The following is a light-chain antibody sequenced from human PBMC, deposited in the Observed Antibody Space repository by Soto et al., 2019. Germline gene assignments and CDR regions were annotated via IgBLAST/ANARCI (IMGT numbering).Light chain of an antibody. CDR3: GSWDSSLSAYV. CDR1: SGDVGGYYY. V-gene: IGLV2-8*01. Sequence: QSVLTQPPSASGSPGQSVTISCTGTSGDVGGYYYVSWYQHHPGKVPKLIIYEVTKRPSGVPDRFSGSKSGNTASLTVSGLQAEDEADYYCGSWDSSLSAYVFGTGTKVTVL. J-gene: IGLJ1*01. CDR2: EVT.